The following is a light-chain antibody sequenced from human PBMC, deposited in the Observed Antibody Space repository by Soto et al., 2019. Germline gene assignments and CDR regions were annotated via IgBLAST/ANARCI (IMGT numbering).Light chain of an antibody. Sequence: QSVLPQPPSASGTPGQRVTISCSGSSSNIGSNTVNWYQQLPGTAPKLLIYSNNQRPSWVPDRFSGSKSGTSASLAISGLQSEDEADYYCAAWDDSLNAYVFGTGTKVTVL. CDR2: SNN. CDR1: SSNIGSNT. V-gene: IGLV1-44*01. J-gene: IGLJ1*01. CDR3: AAWDDSLNAYV.